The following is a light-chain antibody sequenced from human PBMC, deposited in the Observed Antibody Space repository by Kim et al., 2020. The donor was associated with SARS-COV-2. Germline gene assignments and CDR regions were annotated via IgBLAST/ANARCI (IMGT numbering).Light chain of an antibody. V-gene: IGKV1-39*01. CDR3: QQSYLSPRT. CDR1: QSISRY. Sequence: GDRVTVTCRASQSISRYLNWYRQKPGKAPELLIYATSSLQSGVPSRFSGSGYGTDFTLTISSLQPEDFATYYCQQSYLSPRTFGQGTKVDIK. CDR2: ATS. J-gene: IGKJ1*01.